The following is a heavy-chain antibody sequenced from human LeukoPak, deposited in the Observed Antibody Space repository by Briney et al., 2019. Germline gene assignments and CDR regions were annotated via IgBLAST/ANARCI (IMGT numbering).Heavy chain of an antibody. V-gene: IGHV5-51*01. CDR3: ARPRQKTDDAFDI. Sequence: GESLKISCKGSGYSFTSYWIGWVRQMPGKGLEWMGIIYPGDSDTRYSPSFQGQVPISADKSISTAYLQWSSLKASDTAMYYCARPRQKTDDAFDIWGQGTMVTVSS. CDR2: IYPGDSDT. J-gene: IGHJ3*02. CDR1: GYSFTSYW.